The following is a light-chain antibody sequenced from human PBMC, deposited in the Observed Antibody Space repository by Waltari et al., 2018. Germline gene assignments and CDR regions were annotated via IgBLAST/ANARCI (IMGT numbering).Light chain of an antibody. CDR1: QGIRNN. CDR3: LQDYNYPYT. V-gene: IGKV1-6*02. Sequence: AIQMTQSPSSLSASVGDRVTITCRASQGIRNNLAWFQHKPGSAPKLLIYGASSPQSGVPSRFSGSGSGTDYTLTITSLPPEDIATYYCLQDYNYPYTFGQGTKLEIK. CDR2: GAS. J-gene: IGKJ2*01.